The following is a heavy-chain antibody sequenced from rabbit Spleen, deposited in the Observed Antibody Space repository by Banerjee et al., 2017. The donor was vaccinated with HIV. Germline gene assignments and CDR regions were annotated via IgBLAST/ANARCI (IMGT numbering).Heavy chain of an antibody. CDR1: GFSFSINSY. CDR3: ARDTSSSFSSYGMDL. V-gene: IGHV1S40*01. CDR2: IDAGSSGFT. D-gene: IGHD1-1*01. J-gene: IGHJ6*01. Sequence: QSLEESGGDLVEPGASLTLTCTASGFSFSINSYMCWVRQAPGKGLEWIACIDAGSSGFTYFATWAKGRFAISKTSSTTVTLQMTRLTAADTATYFCARDTSSSFSSYGMDLWGPGTLVTVS.